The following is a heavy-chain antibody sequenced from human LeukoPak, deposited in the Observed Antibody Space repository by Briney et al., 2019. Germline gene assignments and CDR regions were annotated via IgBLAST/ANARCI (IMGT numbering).Heavy chain of an antibody. J-gene: IGHJ3*02. CDR1: GFTFSTYD. CDR2: IGTAGDT. CDR3: ARLVVGEAHDGFDI. D-gene: IGHD2-21*01. Sequence: GGSLRLSCAASGFTFSTYDMHWVRQPTGKGLEWVSTIGTAGDTYYPGSVKDRFTISRDNAKNSLYLQMDSLRGGDTAVYYCARLVVGEAHDGFDIWGQGTMVTVSS. V-gene: IGHV3-13*04.